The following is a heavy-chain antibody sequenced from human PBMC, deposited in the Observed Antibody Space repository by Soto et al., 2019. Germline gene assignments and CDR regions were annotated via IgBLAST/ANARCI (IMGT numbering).Heavy chain of an antibody. J-gene: IGHJ6*02. V-gene: IGHV3-33*01. Sequence: GGSLRLSCAAAGGTFGGYGRHCVRQAPGKGLEWVAVIWYDGSNKYYADSVKGRFTISRDNSKNTLYLQMNSLRAEDTAVYYCARDSMVPPGMDVWGQGTTVTVSS. D-gene: IGHD3-10*01. CDR2: IWYDGSNK. CDR3: ARDSMVPPGMDV. CDR1: GGTFGGYG.